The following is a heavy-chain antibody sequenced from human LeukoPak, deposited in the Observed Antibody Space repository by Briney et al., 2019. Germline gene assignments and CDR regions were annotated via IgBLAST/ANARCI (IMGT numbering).Heavy chain of an antibody. D-gene: IGHD1-26*01. CDR3: ARLTWERGLAFDI. CDR1: GGSISSYY. J-gene: IGHJ3*02. V-gene: IGHV4-59*01. Sequence: PSETLSLTCTVSGGSISSYYWSWIRQPPGKGLEWIGYIYYSGSTNYNPSLKSRVTISVDTSKNQFSLKLSSATAADTAVYYCARLTWERGLAFDIWGQGTMVTVSS. CDR2: IYYSGST.